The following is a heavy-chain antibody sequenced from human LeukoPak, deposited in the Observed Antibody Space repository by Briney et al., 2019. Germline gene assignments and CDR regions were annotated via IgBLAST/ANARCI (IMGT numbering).Heavy chain of an antibody. CDR2: ISYSGST. J-gene: IGHJ4*02. CDR1: GASISSHY. V-gene: IGHV4-59*11. Sequence: SETLSLTRTVSGASISSHYWSWIRQPPGKGLEWIGYISYSGSTNYNPSLTSRVTISVDTSKNQFSLKMTSVTPADTAVYYCARAGGDITSSQDLDYWGQGTLVTVSS. D-gene: IGHD3-10*01. CDR3: ARAGGDITSSQDLDY.